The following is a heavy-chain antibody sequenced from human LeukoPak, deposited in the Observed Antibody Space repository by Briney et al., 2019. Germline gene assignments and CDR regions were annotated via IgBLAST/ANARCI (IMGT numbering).Heavy chain of an antibody. CDR3: ASSRGPFDY. J-gene: IGHJ4*02. V-gene: IGHV4-4*02. CDR1: GESISSNNW. Sequence: SGTLSLTCAVPGESISSNNWWSWVRQPPGKGREWIGEIYHSESTNYKPSLKRRVTISIDKSKTQLSLKLSSVTAADTAVYYCASSRGPFDYWGQGTLVTVSS. CDR2: IYHSEST. D-gene: IGHD2-15*01.